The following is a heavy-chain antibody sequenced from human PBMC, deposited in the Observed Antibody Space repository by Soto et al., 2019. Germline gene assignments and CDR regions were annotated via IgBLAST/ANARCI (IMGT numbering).Heavy chain of an antibody. J-gene: IGHJ5*02. V-gene: IGHV4-34*01. D-gene: IGHD6-6*01. Sequence: PSETLSLTCTVSGGSFTGHFWSWVRQPPGKGLEWIGEVSHSGNTKYYPSLRSRVTLSVDSSKNQISLALTSVTAADTAVYYCAREEASRIERWFDPWGQGTLVTVSS. CDR2: VSHSGNT. CDR3: AREEASRIERWFDP. CDR1: GGSFTGHF.